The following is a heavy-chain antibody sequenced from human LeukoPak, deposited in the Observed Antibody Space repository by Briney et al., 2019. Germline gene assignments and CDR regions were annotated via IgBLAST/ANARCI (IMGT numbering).Heavy chain of an antibody. V-gene: IGHV1-69*13. J-gene: IGHJ6*02. CDR3: ARDSSSFLRRYYYYGMDV. CDR2: IIPIFGTA. D-gene: IGHD6-6*01. CDR1: GGTFSSYA. Sequence: SVKVSCKASGGTFSSYAISWVRQAPGQGLEWMGGIIPIFGTANYAQKFQGRVAITADESTSTAYMELSSLRSEDTAVYYCARDSSSFLRRYYYYGMDVWGQGTTVTVSS.